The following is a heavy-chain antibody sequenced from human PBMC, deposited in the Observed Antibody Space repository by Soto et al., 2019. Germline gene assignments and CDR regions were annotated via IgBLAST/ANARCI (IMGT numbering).Heavy chain of an antibody. Sequence: GASVKVSCKASGYTFTSYGISWVRQAPGQGLEWMGWISAYNGNTNYAQKLQGRVTMTTDTSTSTAYMELKSLKTDDTAVYYCTHQGDFYDRLDSWGQGTLVTVSS. CDR2: ISAYNGNT. J-gene: IGHJ4*02. CDR3: THQGDFYDRLDS. CDR1: GYTFTSYG. V-gene: IGHV1-18*01. D-gene: IGHD3-22*01.